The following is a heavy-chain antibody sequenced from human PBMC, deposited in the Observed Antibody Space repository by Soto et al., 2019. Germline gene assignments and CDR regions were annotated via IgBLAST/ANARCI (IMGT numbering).Heavy chain of an antibody. CDR3: ARLYRDHGDYPSG. V-gene: IGHV4-39*01. CDR2: IYYSGST. J-gene: IGHJ4*02. Sequence: TSETLSLTYTVSGGSISSSSYYWGWIRQPPGKGLEWIGSIYYSGSTYYNPSLKSRVTISVDTSKDQFSLKLSSVTAADTAVYYCARLYRDHGDYPSGWGQGTLVTVSS. D-gene: IGHD4-17*01. CDR1: GGSISSSSYY.